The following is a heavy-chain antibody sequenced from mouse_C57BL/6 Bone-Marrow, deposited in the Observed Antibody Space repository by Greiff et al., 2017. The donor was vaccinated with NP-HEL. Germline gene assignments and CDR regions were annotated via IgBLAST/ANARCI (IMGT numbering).Heavy chain of an antibody. CDR1: GFTFSSYG. J-gene: IGHJ1*03. CDR3: ARLDDGYFYWYFDV. CDR2: ISSGGSYT. D-gene: IGHD2-3*01. Sequence: EVKLMESGGDLVKPGGSLKLSCAASGFTFSSYGMSWVRQTPDKRLEWVATISSGGSYTYYPDSVKGRFTISRDNAKNTLYLQMSSLKSEDTAMYYCARLDDGYFYWYFDVWGTGTTVTVSS. V-gene: IGHV5-6*01.